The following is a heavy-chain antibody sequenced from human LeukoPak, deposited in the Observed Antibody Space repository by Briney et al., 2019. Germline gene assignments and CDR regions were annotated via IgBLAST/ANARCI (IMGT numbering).Heavy chain of an antibody. Sequence: GASVKVSCKASGYTFTSYYMHWVRQAPGQGLEWMGRIIPILGIANYAQKFQGRVTITADKSTSTAYMELSSLRSEDTAVYYCAFVRGATTWLFDYWGQGTLVTVSS. V-gene: IGHV1-69*02. CDR1: GYTFTSYY. D-gene: IGHD3-10*01. CDR3: AFVRGATTWLFDY. CDR2: IIPILGIA. J-gene: IGHJ4*02.